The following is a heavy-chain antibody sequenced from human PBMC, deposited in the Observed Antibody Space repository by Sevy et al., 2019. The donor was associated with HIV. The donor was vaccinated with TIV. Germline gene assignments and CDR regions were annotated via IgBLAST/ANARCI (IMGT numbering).Heavy chain of an antibody. V-gene: IGHV3-66*01. D-gene: IGHD6-19*01. CDR3: AGWSSAWTLFDY. J-gene: IGHJ4*02. Sequence: GGSLRLSCAASGFTVSRNYMSWVRQGPGKGLEWVSVIYSDGRTFYADSVKDRFTISRDNSKNILNLQMNSLRVEDTAVYYCAGWSSAWTLFDYWGQGTLVTVSS. CDR1: GFTVSRNY. CDR2: IYSDGRT.